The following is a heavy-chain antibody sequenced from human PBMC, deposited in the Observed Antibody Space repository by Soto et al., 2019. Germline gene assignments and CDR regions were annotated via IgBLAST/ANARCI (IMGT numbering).Heavy chain of an antibody. CDR1: GGSISSSNW. D-gene: IGHD3-22*01. CDR2: IYRSGST. CDR3: ARDGVYYDSGDAFDI. Sequence: QVQLQESGPGLVKPSGTLSLTCAVSGGSISSSNWWSWVRQPPGKGLEWIGEIYRSGSTNYNPSLKSRVTISVDKSKNQFSLKLSSVTAADTAVYYCARDGVYYDSGDAFDIWGQGTMVTVSS. J-gene: IGHJ3*02. V-gene: IGHV4-4*02.